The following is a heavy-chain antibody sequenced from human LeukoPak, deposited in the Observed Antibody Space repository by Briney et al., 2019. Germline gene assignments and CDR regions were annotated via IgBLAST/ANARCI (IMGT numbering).Heavy chain of an antibody. CDR2: INLNSGDT. V-gene: IGHV1-2*02. D-gene: IGHD3-9*01. J-gene: IGHJ5*02. Sequence: ASVKVSCKASGYTFTDYYIHWVRQAPGQGLEWMGWINLNSGDTYYAQNFQDRVTMTGDTSISTAYSELSSLRSDDTAVFYCARSYFDVLTNYYMWLAPWGQGTLVTVSS. CDR1: GYTFTDYY. CDR3: ARSYFDVLTNYYMWLAP.